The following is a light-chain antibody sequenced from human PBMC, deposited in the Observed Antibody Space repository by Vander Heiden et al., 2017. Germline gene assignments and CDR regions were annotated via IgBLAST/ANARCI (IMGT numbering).Light chain of an antibody. J-gene: IGKJ5*01. V-gene: IGKV3-11*01. Sequence: EIVLTQSPATLSLSPGEGATLSCRASQSVSNALAWYQQKPGQPPRLLIYDASNRATGGPARFTGSGSGTDFTLTISTQEPEDFAVYYCQQRGNWPNTLGQGTRLEI. CDR3: QQRGNWPNT. CDR1: QSVSNA. CDR2: DAS.